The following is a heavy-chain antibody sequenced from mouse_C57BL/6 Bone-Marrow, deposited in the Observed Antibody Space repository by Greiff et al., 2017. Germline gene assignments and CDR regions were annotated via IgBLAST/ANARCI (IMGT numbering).Heavy chain of an antibody. Sequence: QVQLKQPGAELVKPGASVKLSCKASGYTFTSYWMHWVKQRPGQGLEWIGMIHPNSGSTNYNEKFKSKATLTVDKSSSTAYMQLSSLTSEDSAVYYCASLYDYDGAWFAYWGQGTLVTVSA. CDR3: ASLYDYDGAWFAY. V-gene: IGHV1-64*01. D-gene: IGHD2-4*01. CDR2: IHPNSGST. J-gene: IGHJ3*01. CDR1: GYTFTSYW.